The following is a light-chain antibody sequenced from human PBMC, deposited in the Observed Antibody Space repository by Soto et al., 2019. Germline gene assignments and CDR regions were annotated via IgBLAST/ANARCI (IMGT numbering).Light chain of an antibody. CDR3: LQDYDYPRT. CDR1: QGIRAD. CDR2: GTS. V-gene: IGKV1-6*01. Sequence: AIPMTQSPSSLSASVGDRVTITCRASQGIRADLGWYQQKPGEAPKLLIYGTSTLHTGVPSRFSGSGSGADFTLTISSLQPKDFATYYCLQDYDYPRTFGQGTKVEIK. J-gene: IGKJ1*01.